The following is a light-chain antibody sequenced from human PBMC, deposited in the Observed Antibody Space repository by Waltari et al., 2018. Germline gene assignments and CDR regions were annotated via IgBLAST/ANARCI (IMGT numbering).Light chain of an antibody. CDR1: QNISPY. V-gene: IGKV1-39*01. J-gene: IGKJ1*01. CDR2: LSS. Sequence: DIQMTQSPSSLSASVGDRDTITCRASQNISPYLNWYQQKPGKAPKFLIYLSSTLQNEVPSRFSGSGSGTDFTLTISSLQPEDIATYFCQQSYSTPWTFGLGTKVEI. CDR3: QQSYSTPWT.